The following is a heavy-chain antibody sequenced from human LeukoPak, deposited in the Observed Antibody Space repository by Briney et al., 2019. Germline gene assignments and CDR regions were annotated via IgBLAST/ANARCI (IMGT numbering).Heavy chain of an antibody. J-gene: IGHJ5*02. CDR2: IWYDGSNK. CDR1: GFTFSSYG. D-gene: IGHD2-15*01. CDR3: ARSGYCSGGSCPHNWFDP. Sequence: QPGGSLRLSCAASGFTFSSYGMHWVRQAPGKGLEGVAFIWYDGSNKYYADSVKGRFTISRDNAKNSLYLQMNSLRAEDTALYYCARSGYCSGGSCPHNWFDPWGQGTLVTVSS. V-gene: IGHV3-33*03.